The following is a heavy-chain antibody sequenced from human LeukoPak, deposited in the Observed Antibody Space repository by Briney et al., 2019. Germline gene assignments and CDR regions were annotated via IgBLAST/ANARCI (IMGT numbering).Heavy chain of an antibody. CDR1: GFTFSDYS. CDR2: ISLSSSYT. J-gene: IGHJ6*04. D-gene: IGHD3-10*01. Sequence: GGSLRLSCAASGFTFSDYSMAWIRQDPGKGLEWLSYISLSSSYTNYADSVKGRFTVSRDNTKNSLDLQMNSLRAEDTALYFCARVGSGLDVWGNGTAVTVSS. V-gene: IGHV3-11*06. CDR3: ARVGSGLDV.